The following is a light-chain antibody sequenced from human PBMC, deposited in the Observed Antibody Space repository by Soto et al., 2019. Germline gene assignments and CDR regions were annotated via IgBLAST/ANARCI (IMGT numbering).Light chain of an antibody. V-gene: IGKV3-15*01. Sequence: EIVLTQSPGXLXLAPGERATLXCRVSKIVSMSFLGWYQQKPGQAPSLLIYGAFTRATGIPARFSGTGSGTEFTLTISSLQSEDFALYYCQQYNDWPLTFGQGTKVDIK. CDR3: QQYNDWPLT. CDR1: KIVSMSF. J-gene: IGKJ1*01. CDR2: GAF.